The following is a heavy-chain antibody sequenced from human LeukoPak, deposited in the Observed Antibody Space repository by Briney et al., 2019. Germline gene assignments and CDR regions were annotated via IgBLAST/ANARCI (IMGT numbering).Heavy chain of an antibody. J-gene: IGHJ4*02. D-gene: IGHD7-27*01. CDR3: VKGSSDWGSN. V-gene: IGHV3-30*02. CDR2: IRYDGNNK. Sequence: GGSLRLSCAASGFTFSNYGMHWVRQAPGKGLEWVAFIRYDGNNKYYADSVKGRFTISRDNSKNTLYLQMNSLRGEDTAVYYCVKGSSDWGSNWGQGTLVTVSS. CDR1: GFTFSNYG.